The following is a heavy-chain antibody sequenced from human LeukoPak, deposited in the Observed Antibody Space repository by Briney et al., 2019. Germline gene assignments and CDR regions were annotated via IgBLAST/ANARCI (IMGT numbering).Heavy chain of an antibody. J-gene: IGHJ4*02. CDR1: GSTFSNYW. V-gene: IGHV3-7*01. CDR3: ARDLLYSSSSY. D-gene: IGHD6-13*01. Sequence: GGSLRLSCAASGSTFSNYWMSWVRQAPGKGLEWVANIKQDGSEKYYVDSVKGRFTISRDNAKNSLYLQMNSLRAEDTAVYYCARDLLYSSSSYWGQGTLVTVSS. CDR2: IKQDGSEK.